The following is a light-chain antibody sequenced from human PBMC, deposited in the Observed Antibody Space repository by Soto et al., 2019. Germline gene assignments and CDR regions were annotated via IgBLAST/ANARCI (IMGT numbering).Light chain of an antibody. J-gene: IGKJ1*01. V-gene: IGKV3-20*01. Sequence: EIVLTQSPGTLSLSPGERATLSCRASQSVRSSYLAWYQQKPGKAPRLLIYGASSRATGIPDRFSGSGSGTDLTLTISRLEPEDFAVYYCQQYGNSPWTFGQGTKVEIK. CDR3: QQYGNSPWT. CDR2: GAS. CDR1: QSVRSSY.